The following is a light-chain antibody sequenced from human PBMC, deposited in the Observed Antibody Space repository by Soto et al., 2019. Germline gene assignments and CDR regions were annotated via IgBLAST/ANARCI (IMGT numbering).Light chain of an antibody. Sequence: EIVLTQSPGNLSLSPGERATLSCRASQTVSSSCLAWYQQKPGQAPRVLISAVSSRLTGIPDRFSGSGSGTDFTLTISRLEPEDFAVYHCQQYASVPYTFGQGTKLEIK. J-gene: IGKJ2*01. CDR1: QTVSSSC. CDR3: QQYASVPYT. V-gene: IGKV3-20*01. CDR2: AVS.